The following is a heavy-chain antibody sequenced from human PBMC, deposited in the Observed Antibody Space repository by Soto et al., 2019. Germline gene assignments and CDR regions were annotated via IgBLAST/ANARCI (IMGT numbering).Heavy chain of an antibody. J-gene: IGHJ6*02. CDR3: ARYCTITRCYDPYYYYWLDV. CDR1: GGSFSGNY. Sequence: SETLSLPCAAYGGSFSGNYWSRIRPHPGTGPERLGAINPCGSTNYTPPLQSRVTISADTTKNQLSLKLRYVSAADTAVSSCARYCTITRCYDPYYYYWLDVWRQGTTVTVAS. V-gene: IGHV4-34*01. D-gene: IGHD2-2*01. CDR2: INPCGST.